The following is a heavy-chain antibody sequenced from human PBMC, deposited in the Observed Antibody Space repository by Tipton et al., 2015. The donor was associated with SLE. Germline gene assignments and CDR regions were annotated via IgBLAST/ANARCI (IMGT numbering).Heavy chain of an antibody. V-gene: IGHV3-21*03. D-gene: IGHD6-19*01. CDR1: GFTLSAYS. CDR3: ARERDGDSGCRYFDL. J-gene: IGHJ2*01. Sequence: SLRLSCAASGFTLSAYSISWVRQAPGKGLEWVSSISSTSDYKYYADSLKGRFTISRDNAKKSLYLQMNSLRGDDTGVYYCARERDGDSGCRYFDLWGRGTLVTVSS. CDR2: ISSTSDYK.